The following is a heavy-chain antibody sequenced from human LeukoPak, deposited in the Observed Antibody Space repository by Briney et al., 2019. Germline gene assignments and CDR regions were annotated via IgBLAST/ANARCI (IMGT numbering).Heavy chain of an antibody. CDR2: FDPGDGET. CDR3: ATDFDTAMGN. J-gene: IGHJ4*02. CDR1: GYTLTELS. Sequence: VASVKVSCKVSGYTLTELSMHWVRQAPGKGLEWMGGFDPGDGETIYAQKFQGRVTMTDDTSTDTTYMELSSLRSEDTAIYYCATDFDTAMGNWGQGTLVTVSS. D-gene: IGHD5-18*01. V-gene: IGHV1-24*01.